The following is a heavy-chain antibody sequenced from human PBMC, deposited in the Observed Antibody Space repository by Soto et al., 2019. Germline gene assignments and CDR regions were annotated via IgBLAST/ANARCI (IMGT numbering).Heavy chain of an antibody. V-gene: IGHV4-34*01. CDR2: INHSGST. CDR1: GGSFSGYY. Sequence: PSETLSLTCAVYGGSFSGYYWSWIRQPPGKGLEWIGEINHSGSTNYNPSLKSRVTISVDTSKNQFSLKLSSVTAADTAVYYCARWREQLVGYYYMDVWGKGTTVTVSS. J-gene: IGHJ6*03. CDR3: ARWREQLVGYYYMDV. D-gene: IGHD6-6*01.